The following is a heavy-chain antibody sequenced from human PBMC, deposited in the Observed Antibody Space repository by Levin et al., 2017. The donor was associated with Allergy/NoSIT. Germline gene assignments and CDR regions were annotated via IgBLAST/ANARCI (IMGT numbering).Heavy chain of an antibody. Sequence: GGSLRLSCAASGFTFSSYGMHWVRQAPGKGLEWVAVISYDGSNKYYADSVKGRFTISRDNSKNTLYLQMNSLRAEDTAVYYCAKDLDSSGSNWFDPWGQGTLVTVSS. CDR2: ISYDGSNK. V-gene: IGHV3-30*18. CDR3: AKDLDSSGSNWFDP. CDR1: GFTFSSYG. J-gene: IGHJ5*02. D-gene: IGHD3-22*01.